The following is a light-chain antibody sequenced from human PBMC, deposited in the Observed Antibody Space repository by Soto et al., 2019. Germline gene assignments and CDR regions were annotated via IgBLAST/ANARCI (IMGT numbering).Light chain of an antibody. CDR1: SSNIGSNY. Sequence: QSVLTQPPSASGTPGQRVTISCSGSSSNIGSNYVYSYQQLPGTAPKLLIYSNNKRPSGVPDRFSGSKSGTSASLAISGLRSEDEADYYCSAWDDSLSGRVFGGGTKLTVL. V-gene: IGLV1-47*02. CDR2: SNN. CDR3: SAWDDSLSGRV. J-gene: IGLJ3*02.